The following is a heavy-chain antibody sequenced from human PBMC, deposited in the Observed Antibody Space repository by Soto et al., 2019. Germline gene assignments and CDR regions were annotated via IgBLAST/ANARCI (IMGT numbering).Heavy chain of an antibody. CDR1: GFTFSSYW. J-gene: IGHJ3*02. D-gene: IGHD1-26*01. CDR3: AREPRGVGSDSDAFDI. Sequence: EVQLVESGGGLVQPGGSLRLSCAASGFTFSSYWMHWVRQAPGKGLVWVSRLNGDGTYTTYADSVRGRFTISRDNAKNTMYLKMIRHRAEATTVYYCAREPRGVGSDSDAFDIWGQGTMVTVSS. CDR2: LNGDGTYT. V-gene: IGHV3-74*01.